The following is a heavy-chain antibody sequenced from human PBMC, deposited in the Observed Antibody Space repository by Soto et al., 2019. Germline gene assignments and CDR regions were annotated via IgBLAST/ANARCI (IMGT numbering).Heavy chain of an antibody. J-gene: IGHJ3*02. Sequence: EVQLLESGGGFVQPGGSLILSCAASGFTFSSYAMSWVRQAPGKGLEWVSTISGAGDSTYYADSVKGRFTISRDNYRNTLYLQVNSRRAEDTAVDYGAKTGPGSITTCCSGGECHYAFESWGQGTMVTVSS. D-gene: IGHD2-15*01. CDR2: ISGAGDST. CDR3: AKTGPGSITTCCSGGECHYAFES. V-gene: IGHV3-23*01. CDR1: GFTFSSYA.